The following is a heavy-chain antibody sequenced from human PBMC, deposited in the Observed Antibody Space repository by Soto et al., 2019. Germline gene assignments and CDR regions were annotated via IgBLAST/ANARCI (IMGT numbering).Heavy chain of an antibody. J-gene: IGHJ5*02. Sequence: SETLSLTCTVSGGSISSSSYYWGWIRQPPGKGLEWIGSIYYSGSTYYNPSLKSRVTISVDTSKNQFSLKLSSVTAADTAVYYCARHIVVVPAAITFLAGGDYWGWFDPWGQGTLVTVSS. CDR3: ARHIVVVPAAITFLAGGDYWGWFDP. CDR1: GGSISSSSYY. D-gene: IGHD2-2*01. CDR2: IYYSGST. V-gene: IGHV4-39*01.